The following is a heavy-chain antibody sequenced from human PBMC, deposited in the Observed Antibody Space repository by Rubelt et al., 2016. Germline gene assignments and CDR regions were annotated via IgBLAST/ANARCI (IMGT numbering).Heavy chain of an antibody. Sequence: QVQLQQWGAGLLKPSETLSLTCAVYGGSFSGYYWSWIRQPPGKGLEWIGEINHSGSTNYNPSLKSRVTISVDTSKNQFSLKLSSVTAADTAVYYCARGYSSGWRVGWFDPWGQGTLVTVSS. D-gene: IGHD6-19*01. CDR1: GGSFSGYY. CDR2: INHSGST. V-gene: IGHV4-34*01. J-gene: IGHJ5*02. CDR3: ARGYSSGWRVGWFDP.